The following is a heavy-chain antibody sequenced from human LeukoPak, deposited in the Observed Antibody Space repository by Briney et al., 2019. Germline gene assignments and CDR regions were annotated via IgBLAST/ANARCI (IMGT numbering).Heavy chain of an antibody. D-gene: IGHD2-2*01. J-gene: IGHJ6*02. Sequence: SVKVSCKASGGTFSSYAISWVRQAPGQGLEWMGGIIPIFGTANYAQKFQGRVTITADESTSTAYMELSSLRSEDTAVYYCARYCSSTSCHVYHYYGMDVWGQGTTVTVSS. V-gene: IGHV1-69*01. CDR2: IIPIFGTA. CDR3: ARYCSSTSCHVYHYYGMDV. CDR1: GGTFSSYA.